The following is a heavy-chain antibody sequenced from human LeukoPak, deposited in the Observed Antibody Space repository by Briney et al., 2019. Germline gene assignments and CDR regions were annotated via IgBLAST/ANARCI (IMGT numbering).Heavy chain of an antibody. CDR3: AREMGTIFGVVIPSYYYYYGMDV. V-gene: IGHV3-21*01. Sequence: GGSLRLSCAASGFTFSSYSMNWVRQAPGKGLEWVSSISSSSSYIYYADSVKGRFTISRDNAKNSLYLQMNSLRAEDTAVYYCAREMGTIFGVVIPSYYYYYGMDVWGQGTTVTVSS. CDR1: GFTFSSYS. J-gene: IGHJ6*02. D-gene: IGHD3-3*01. CDR2: ISSSSSYI.